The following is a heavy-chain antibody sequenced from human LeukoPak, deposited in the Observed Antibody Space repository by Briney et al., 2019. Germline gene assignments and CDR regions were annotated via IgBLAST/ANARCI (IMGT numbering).Heavy chain of an antibody. V-gene: IGHV4-4*07. J-gene: IGHJ4*02. CDR3: ARVMVRGVIRYFDY. CDR2: IYTSGST. Sequence: PSETLSLTCTVSGGSISSYYWSWIRQPAGKGLEWIGRIYTSGSTNYNPSLKSRVTMSVDTSKNQFSLKLSSVTAADTAVYYCARVMVRGVIRYFDYWGQGTLVTVSS. D-gene: IGHD3-10*01. CDR1: GGSISSYY.